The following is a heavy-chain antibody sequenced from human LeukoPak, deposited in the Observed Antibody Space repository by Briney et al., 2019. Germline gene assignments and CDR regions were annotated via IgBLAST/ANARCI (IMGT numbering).Heavy chain of an antibody. CDR2: ISWNSGII. D-gene: IGHD5-18*01. CDR3: TKDSVAMVTTSDY. CDR1: GFTLSTYA. V-gene: IGHV3-9*01. J-gene: IGHJ4*02. Sequence: GGSLRLSCAASGFTLSTYAMHWVRQAPGKGLEWVSGISWNSGIIGYADSVKGRFTTSRDNAKNSLYLQMNSLRPEDTALYYCTKDSVAMVTTSDYWGQGTLVTVSS.